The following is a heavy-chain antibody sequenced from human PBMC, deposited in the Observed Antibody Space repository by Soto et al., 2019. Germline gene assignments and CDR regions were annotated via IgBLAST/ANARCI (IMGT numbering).Heavy chain of an antibody. CDR2: ISHSGTT. V-gene: IGHV4-38-2*01. Sequence: SETLSLTCSVSDYSISTGYFWGWIRQPPGKGLEWIGCISHSGTTHYNTSLKSRVTISIDTSENQFSLKLSSVTAADAAVYYCARITYGYNYFDYWGRGTQVTVSS. D-gene: IGHD4-17*01. J-gene: IGHJ4*02. CDR3: ARITYGYNYFDY. CDR1: DYSISTGYF.